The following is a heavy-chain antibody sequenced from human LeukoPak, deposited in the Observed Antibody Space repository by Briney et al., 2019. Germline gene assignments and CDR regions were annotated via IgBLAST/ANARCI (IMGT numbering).Heavy chain of an antibody. D-gene: IGHD4-23*01. V-gene: IGHV4-34*01. CDR1: GGSFSGYY. J-gene: IGHJ4*02. CDR3: AREGNSGYYFDY. Sequence: SETLSLTCAVYGGSFSGYYWSWLRQPPGKGLEWIGGISHSGSTNYNPSLKSRVTISIDTSKNQFSLNLSSVTAADTAVYYCAREGNSGYYFDYWGQGTLVTVSS. CDR2: ISHSGST.